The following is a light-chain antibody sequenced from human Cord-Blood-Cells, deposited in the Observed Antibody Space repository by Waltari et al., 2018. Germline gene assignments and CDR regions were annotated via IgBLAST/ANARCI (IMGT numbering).Light chain of an antibody. CDR2: GKN. J-gene: IGLJ3*02. CDR3: NSRDSSGNHLV. Sequence: SSELTQDPAVSVALGQTVRITCQGDSLRSYYASWYQQKPGTAPVPVIYGKNNRPSGIPDRFSGSSSGNTASLTITGAQAEDEADYYCNSRDSSGNHLVFGGGTKLTVL. CDR1: SLRSYY. V-gene: IGLV3-19*01.